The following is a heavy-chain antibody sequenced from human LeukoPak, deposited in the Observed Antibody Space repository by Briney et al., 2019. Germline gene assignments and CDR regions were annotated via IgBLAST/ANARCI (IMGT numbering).Heavy chain of an antibody. CDR3: ARDGEYYYDSSGIFPFY. CDR2: IIPIFGTA. Sequence: SVKVSCKASGGTFSSYAISWVRQAPGQGLEWMGGIIPIFGTANYAQKFQGRVTITADESTSTAYMELSSLRSEDTAVYYCARDGEYYYDSSGIFPFYWGQGTLVTVSS. CDR1: GGTFSSYA. D-gene: IGHD3-22*01. J-gene: IGHJ4*02. V-gene: IGHV1-69*13.